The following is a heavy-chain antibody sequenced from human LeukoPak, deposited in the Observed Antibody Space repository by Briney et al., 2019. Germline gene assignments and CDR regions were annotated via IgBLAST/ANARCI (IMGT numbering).Heavy chain of an antibody. Sequence: PGGSLRLSCAASGFTFSNHAMTWVRQAPGKGLEWVSSISTSSSYIYYADSVKGRFTISRDNAKKSLYLQMNSLRAGDTAVYYCARDGGDYYDSSGYPFHHWGQGTLVTVSS. CDR2: ISTSSSYI. CDR1: GFTFSNHA. CDR3: ARDGGDYYDSSGYPFHH. V-gene: IGHV3-21*01. J-gene: IGHJ1*01. D-gene: IGHD3-22*01.